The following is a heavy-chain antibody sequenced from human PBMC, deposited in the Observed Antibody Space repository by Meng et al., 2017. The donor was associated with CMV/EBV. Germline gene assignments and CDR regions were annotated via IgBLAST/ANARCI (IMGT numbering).Heavy chain of an antibody. CDR1: GGSISSSY. Sequence: VKLQESGPGLVKPSEPLSPPCTASGGSISSSYWGWNRQPAGKGLEWIGRIYTSGSTNYNPSLKSRVTMSVDTSKNQFSLKLSSVTAADTAVYYCAREIVVVPAAIDNWFDPWGQGTLVTVSS. D-gene: IGHD2-2*02. J-gene: IGHJ5*02. CDR2: IYTSGST. CDR3: AREIVVVPAAIDNWFDP. V-gene: IGHV4-4*07.